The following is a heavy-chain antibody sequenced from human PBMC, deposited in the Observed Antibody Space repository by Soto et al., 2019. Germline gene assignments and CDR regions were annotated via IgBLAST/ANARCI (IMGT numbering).Heavy chain of an antibody. V-gene: IGHV1-69*01. CDR3: AREGGSYFQYYFYYGMDV. CDR1: GGTFSSYA. J-gene: IGHJ6*02. Sequence: QVQLVQSGAEVKKPGSSVKVSCKASGGTFSSYAISWVRQAPGQGLEWMGGIIPIFGTANYAQKFQGRVTITADESTSTAYMELSSLRSEDTAVYYCAREGGSYFQYYFYYGMDVWGQWTTVTASS. D-gene: IGHD1-26*01. CDR2: IIPIFGTA.